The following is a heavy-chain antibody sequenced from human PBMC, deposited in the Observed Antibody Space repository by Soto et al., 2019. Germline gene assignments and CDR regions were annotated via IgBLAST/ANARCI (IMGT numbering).Heavy chain of an antibody. J-gene: IGHJ6*02. V-gene: IGHV5-10-1*01. CDR2: IDPSDSYT. CDR3: ARRPIAAAGRYYYYGMDF. CDR1: GYSFTSYW. Sequence: GESLKISCKGSGYSFTSYWISWVRQMPGKGLEWMGRIDPSDSYTNYSPSFQGHVTISADKSISTAYLQWSSLKASDTAMYYCARRPIAAAGRYYYYGMDFWGQGTTVTVSS. D-gene: IGHD6-13*01.